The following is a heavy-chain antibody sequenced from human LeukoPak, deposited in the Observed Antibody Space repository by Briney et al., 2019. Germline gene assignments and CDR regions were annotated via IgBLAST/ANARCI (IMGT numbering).Heavy chain of an antibody. CDR1: GFTFSSYA. J-gene: IGHJ3*02. D-gene: IGHD2-2*02. CDR3: AKFLRRYCSSTSCYTEGTFDAFDI. CDR2: ISGSGGST. V-gene: IGHV3-23*01. Sequence: GGSLRLSCAASGFTFSSYAMSWVRQAPGKGLEWVSAISGSGGSTYYADSVKGRFTISRDNSKNTLYLQMNSLRAEDTAVYYCAKFLRRYCSSTSCYTEGTFDAFDIWGQGTMVTVSS.